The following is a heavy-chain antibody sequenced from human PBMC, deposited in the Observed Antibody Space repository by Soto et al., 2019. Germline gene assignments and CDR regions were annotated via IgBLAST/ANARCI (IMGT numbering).Heavy chain of an antibody. J-gene: IGHJ4*02. CDR2: IYYSGST. V-gene: IGHV4-30-4*01. D-gene: IGHD5-18*01. CDR1: GGSISSGDYY. Sequence: QVQLQESGPGLVKPSQTLSLTCTVSGGSISSGDYYWSWIRQPPGKGLEWIGYIYYSGSTYYNPSLKSRVTIPVDPSKNQVSLKLSSVTAADTAVYYCARDGRGYSYGRLGLLWGQGTLVTVSS. CDR3: ARDGRGYSYGRLGLL.